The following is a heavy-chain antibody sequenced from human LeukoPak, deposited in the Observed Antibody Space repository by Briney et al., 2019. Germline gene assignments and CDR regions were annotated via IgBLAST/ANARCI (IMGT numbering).Heavy chain of an antibody. D-gene: IGHD3-10*01. CDR1: GFXFSNYE. CDR2: ISDDGSRQ. Sequence: GRSLRLSCAATGFXFSNYEMHWGRQAPGKGLEWVAFISDDGSRQHYADSVKGRFTISRDNDKNTLNLQMNSLRAEDTAVYYCVKDRTGTYTLDYWGQGTLVTVSS. J-gene: IGHJ4*02. CDR3: VKDRTGTYTLDY. V-gene: IGHV3-30-3*01.